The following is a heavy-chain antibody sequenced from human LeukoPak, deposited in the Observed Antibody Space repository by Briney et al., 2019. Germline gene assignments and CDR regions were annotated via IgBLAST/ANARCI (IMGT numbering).Heavy chain of an antibody. J-gene: IGHJ6*03. V-gene: IGHV1-8*03. CDR3: ARAVPYSYGSNYYMDV. Sequence: ASVKVSCKASGYTFTSYDINWVRQATGQGLEWMGWMNPNSGNTGYAQKFQGRVTITRNTSISTAYMELSSLRSEDTAVYYCARAVPYSYGSNYYMDVWGKGTTVTVSS. CDR2: MNPNSGNT. CDR1: GYTFTSYD. D-gene: IGHD5-18*01.